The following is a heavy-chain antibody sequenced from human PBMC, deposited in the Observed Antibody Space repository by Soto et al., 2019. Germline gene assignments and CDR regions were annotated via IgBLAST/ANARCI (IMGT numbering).Heavy chain of an antibody. D-gene: IGHD2-2*01. J-gene: IGHJ4*02. CDR3: AKDDSYAIAY. Sequence: EVQLVESGGGLVQPGRSLRLSCVGSGYMFEDYAMHWVRQAPGQGLEWVSSIRWSSGGIDYADSVKGRFTISGDNAKNSLYLQMNSLKPEDTAVYYCAKDDSYAIAYWGQGTLVIVSS. CDR2: IRWSSGGI. V-gene: IGHV3-9*01. CDR1: GYMFEDYA.